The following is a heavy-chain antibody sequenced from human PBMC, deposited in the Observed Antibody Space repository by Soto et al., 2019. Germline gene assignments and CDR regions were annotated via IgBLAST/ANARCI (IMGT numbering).Heavy chain of an antibody. CDR1: GFTFGSYG. Sequence: GGSLRLSCAASGFTFGSYGMHWVRQAPGKGLEWVAVISYDGSNKYYADSVKGRFTISRDNSKNTLYLQMNSLRAEDTAVYYCAKNHVAGTIPPTFDYWGRGTLVTVSS. J-gene: IGHJ4*02. D-gene: IGHD6-19*01. CDR2: ISYDGSNK. CDR3: AKNHVAGTIPPTFDY. V-gene: IGHV3-30*18.